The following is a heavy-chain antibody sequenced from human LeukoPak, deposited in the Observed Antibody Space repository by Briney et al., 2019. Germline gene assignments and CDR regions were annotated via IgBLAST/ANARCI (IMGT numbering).Heavy chain of an antibody. CDR1: GYTLTSYG. Sequence: GASVKVSCKASGYTLTSYGISWVRQAPGQGLEWMGWISAYNGNTNYAQKLQGRVTMTTDTSTSTAYMELRSLGSDDTAVYFCARGSRDGYNFDYWGQGTLVTVSS. J-gene: IGHJ4*02. V-gene: IGHV1-18*01. CDR2: ISAYNGNT. CDR3: ARGSRDGYNFDY. D-gene: IGHD5-24*01.